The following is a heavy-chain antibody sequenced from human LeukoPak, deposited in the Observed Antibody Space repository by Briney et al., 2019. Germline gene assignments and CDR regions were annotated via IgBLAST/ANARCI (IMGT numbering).Heavy chain of an antibody. CDR2: INHSGST. D-gene: IGHD3-10*01. CDR3: AREDGSGSFDY. J-gene: IGHJ4*02. Sequence: SETLSLTCAVYGGSFSGYYWSWIRQPPGKGLECIGEINHSGSTNYNPSLKSRVTISVDTSKNQFSLKLSSVTAADTAVYYCAREDGSGSFDYWGQGTLVTVSS. V-gene: IGHV4-34*01. CDR1: GGSFSGYY.